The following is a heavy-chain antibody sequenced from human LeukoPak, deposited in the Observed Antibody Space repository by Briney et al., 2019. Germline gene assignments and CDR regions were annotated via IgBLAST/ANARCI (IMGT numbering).Heavy chain of an antibody. D-gene: IGHD3-22*01. CDR3: AGTQAGSSSGYYYFDY. CDR1: GGTFSSYA. Sequence: ASVKVSCKASGGTFSSYAISWVRQAPGQGLEWMGGIIPIFGTANYAQKFQGRVTITTDESTSTAYMALSRLRYEDTAVYYCAGTQAGSSSGYYYFDYWGQGTLVTVSS. J-gene: IGHJ4*02. CDR2: IIPIFGTA. V-gene: IGHV1-69*05.